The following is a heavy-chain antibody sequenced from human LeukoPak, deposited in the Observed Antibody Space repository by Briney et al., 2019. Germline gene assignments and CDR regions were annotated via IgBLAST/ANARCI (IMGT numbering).Heavy chain of an antibody. CDR2: INHSGST. Sequence: SETLSLTCAVYGGSFSGYYWSWIRQPPGKGLEWIGEINHSGSTNYNPSHKSRVTVSVDTSKNQFSLKLSSVTAADTAVYYCARHSYYYDTSGYKNWGQGTLVTVSS. D-gene: IGHD3-22*01. V-gene: IGHV4-34*01. CDR1: GGSFSGYY. CDR3: ARHSYYYDTSGYKN. J-gene: IGHJ4*02.